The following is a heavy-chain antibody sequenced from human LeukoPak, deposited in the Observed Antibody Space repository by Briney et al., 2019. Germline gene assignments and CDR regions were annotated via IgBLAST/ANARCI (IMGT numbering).Heavy chain of an antibody. CDR3: ARVDCGDCFYFDH. V-gene: IGHV3-11*01. CDR1: GFTFSDYY. Sequence: GGSLRLSCAASGFTFSDYYMSWIRQAPGKGLEWVSYISSSGSTKYYADSVKGRFTISRDNAKNSLFLQMNSLRAEDTAVYYCARVDCGDCFYFDHWGQGNLVTVSS. D-gene: IGHD4-17*01. J-gene: IGHJ4*02. CDR2: ISSSGSTK.